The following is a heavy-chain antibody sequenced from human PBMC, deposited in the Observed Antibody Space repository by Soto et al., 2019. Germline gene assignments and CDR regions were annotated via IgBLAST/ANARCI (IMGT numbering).Heavy chain of an antibody. D-gene: IGHD3-16*02. CDR2: ISWNSGSI. Sequence: EVQLVESGGGLVQPGRSLRLSCAASGFTFDDYAMHWVRQAPGKGLEWVSGISWNSGSIGYADSVKGRFTISRDNAKNSLYLQMNSVRAADAALYYCGKGWAYDLVWGSYRYNFDHWGQGTLVTVSS. CDR3: GKGWAYDLVWGSYRYNFDH. V-gene: IGHV3-9*01. CDR1: GFTFDDYA. J-gene: IGHJ4*02.